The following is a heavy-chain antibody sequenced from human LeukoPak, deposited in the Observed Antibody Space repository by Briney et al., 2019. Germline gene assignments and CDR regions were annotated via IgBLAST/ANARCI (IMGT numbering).Heavy chain of an antibody. Sequence: PSETLSLTCTVSGGSISSGTYYWGWIRQPPGKGLEWLGSVYYSGTTYYNPSLESRVTISVDTSNNQFSLKLTSVTAADTAVYYCAGHVSPGRWLLGMNYFDHWGQGALVTVSS. J-gene: IGHJ4*02. CDR1: GGSISSGTYY. CDR3: AGHVSPGRWLLGMNYFDH. D-gene: IGHD5-24*01. CDR2: VYYSGTT. V-gene: IGHV4-39*01.